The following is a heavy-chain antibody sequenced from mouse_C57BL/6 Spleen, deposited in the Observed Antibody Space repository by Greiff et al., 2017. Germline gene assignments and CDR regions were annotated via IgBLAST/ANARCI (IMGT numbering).Heavy chain of an antibody. CDR3: ARGRYGNYDYFDY. CDR1: GYTFTSYW. V-gene: IGHV1-69*01. CDR2: LDPSDSYT. J-gene: IGHJ2*01. Sequence: VQLHQSGAELVMPGASVKLSCKASGYTFTSYWMHWVKQRPGQGLEWIGELDPSDSYTNYNQKFKGKSTLTVDKSSSTAYMQLSRLTSEDSAVYYCARGRYGNYDYFDYWGQGTTLTVSS. D-gene: IGHD2-1*01.